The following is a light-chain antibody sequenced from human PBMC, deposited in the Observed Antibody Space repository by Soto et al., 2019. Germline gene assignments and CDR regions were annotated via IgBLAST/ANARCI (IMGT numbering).Light chain of an antibody. CDR1: QSISTW. CDR2: KAS. CDR3: QQYNRYWT. J-gene: IGKJ1*01. Sequence: DIQMTQSPSTLSASVGDRVTITCRASQSISTWLAWYQHKPGKAPKLLIYKASNLESGDPSRFSGSGSGTEFTLTISSLQPDDFATYYCQQYNRYWTFGQGTKVEIK. V-gene: IGKV1-5*03.